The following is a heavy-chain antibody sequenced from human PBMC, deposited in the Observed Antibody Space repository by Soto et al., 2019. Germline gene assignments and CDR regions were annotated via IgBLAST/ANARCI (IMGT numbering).Heavy chain of an antibody. CDR2: TKNKANSYTT. CDR3: TIEGAYPGPDFDY. Sequence: GGALRLSCAASGFTFSDRYMDWVRQAPGKGLEWVGRTKNKANSYTTEYAASVKGRFTISRDYSRDSVYLQMNSLKTDDTAVYYCTIEGAYPGPDFDYWGQGTLVTVSS. CDR1: GFTFSDRY. D-gene: IGHD3-16*01. V-gene: IGHV3-72*01. J-gene: IGHJ4*02.